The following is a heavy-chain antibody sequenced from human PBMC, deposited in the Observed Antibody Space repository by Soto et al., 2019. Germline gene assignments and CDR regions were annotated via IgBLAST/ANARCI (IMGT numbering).Heavy chain of an antibody. D-gene: IGHD3-10*01. J-gene: IGHJ4*02. CDR2: LNAGNGHT. V-gene: IGHV1-3*01. CDR1: GYTFTGYA. CDR3: GRESGNSETYDD. Sequence: ASVSVSCTASGYTFTGYAMHWVRQAPGQGLEWMGWLNAGNGHTNYSQKFQVRSTMTRKSSRSTGYMELSRLTSEDTALYYCGRESGNSETYDDWGQGALVTVSS.